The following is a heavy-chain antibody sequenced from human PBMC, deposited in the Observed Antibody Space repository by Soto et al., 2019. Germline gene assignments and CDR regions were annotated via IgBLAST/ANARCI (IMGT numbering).Heavy chain of an antibody. D-gene: IGHD1-26*01. Sequence: EASVKVSCKASGYTFTDYYMHWVRQAPGQGLEWMGWINPKTGGTNYVQKFRGRVTMTRDTSITTAYMELSRLRSDDTAVYYCARDVVGSDYFDSWGQGTLVTVSS. CDR3: ARDVVGSDYFDS. CDR2: INPKTGGT. CDR1: GYTFTDYY. J-gene: IGHJ4*02. V-gene: IGHV1-2*02.